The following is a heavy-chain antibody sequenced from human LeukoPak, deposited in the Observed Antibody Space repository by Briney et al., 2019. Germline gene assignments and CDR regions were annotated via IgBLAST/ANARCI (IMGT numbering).Heavy chain of an antibody. Sequence: GGSLRLPCAASGFSFSGYWVHWVRQVPGKGLEWVSYISSSGNIIYYADSVKGRFTISRDNAKNSLYLQMNSLRAEDTAVYYCARVGYSGTWYLDYWGQGTLVTVSS. CDR2: ISSSGNII. V-gene: IGHV3-48*04. CDR3: ARVGYSGTWYLDY. D-gene: IGHD6-13*01. J-gene: IGHJ4*02. CDR1: GFSFSGYW.